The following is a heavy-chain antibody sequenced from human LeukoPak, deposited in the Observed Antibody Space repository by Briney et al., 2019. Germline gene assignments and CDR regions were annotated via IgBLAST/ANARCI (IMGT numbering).Heavy chain of an antibody. J-gene: IGHJ4*02. CDR1: GFTFSTYA. CDR2: ISSGGGSA. V-gene: IGHV3-23*01. D-gene: IGHD6-13*01. Sequence: GGSLRLSCAASGFTFSTYAMTWVRQAPGKGLEWVSGISSGGGSAYYADSVKGRFTISRDNSKNTLFLQMSSLRAEDTALYYCASDLENRAAGGTCVHWGQGTLVTVSS. CDR3: ASDLENRAAGGTCVH.